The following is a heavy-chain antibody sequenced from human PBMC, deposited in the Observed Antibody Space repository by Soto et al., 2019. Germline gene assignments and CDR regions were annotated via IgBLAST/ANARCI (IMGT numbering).Heavy chain of an antibody. V-gene: IGHV3-30*18. CDR3: AKGGGSARDFDY. CDR2: TSYDGNNK. CDR1: GFTFGNYG. J-gene: IGHJ4*02. D-gene: IGHD1-26*01. Sequence: QVQLVDSGGDVVQPGGSLRLSCTGSGFTFGNYGMHWVRQAPGKGLEWVASTSYDGNNKYYADSLKGRFTISRDNSKKMVYLQMTSLGPEATAVYYCAKGGGSARDFDYWGQGALVTVSS.